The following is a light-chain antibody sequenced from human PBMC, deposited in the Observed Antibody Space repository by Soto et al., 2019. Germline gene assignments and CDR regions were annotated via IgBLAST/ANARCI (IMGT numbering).Light chain of an antibody. J-gene: IGKJ4*01. CDR2: GAS. V-gene: IGKV1-6*01. Sequence: AIQMTQSPSSLSASVGDRVTITCRASQGIGSDLGWYQQKPGKAPKLLIYGASTLQSGVPSRFSGTGSGTDFTLTISSLQPEDFATYYCQQYNGYRLAFGGGTKVEIK. CDR3: QQYNGYRLA. CDR1: QGIGSD.